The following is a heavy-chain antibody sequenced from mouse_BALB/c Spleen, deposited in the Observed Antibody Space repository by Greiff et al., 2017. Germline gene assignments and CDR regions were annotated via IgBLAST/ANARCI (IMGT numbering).Heavy chain of an antibody. J-gene: IGHJ3*01. CDR2: ISYSGST. V-gene: IGHV3-2*02. Sequence: EVKLMESGPGLVKPSQSLSLTCTVTGYSITSDYAWNWIRQFPGNKLEWMGYISYSGSTSYNPSLKSRISITRDTSKNQFFLQLNSVTTEDTATYYCARRPHYYGYGWFAYWGQGTLVTVSA. CDR1: GYSITSDYA. D-gene: IGHD1-2*01. CDR3: ARRPHYYGYGWFAY.